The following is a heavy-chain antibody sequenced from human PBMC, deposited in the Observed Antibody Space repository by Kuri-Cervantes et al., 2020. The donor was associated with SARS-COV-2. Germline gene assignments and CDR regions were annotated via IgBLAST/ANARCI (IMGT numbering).Heavy chain of an antibody. J-gene: IGHJ6*03. Sequence: SVKVSCKASGGTFSSYAISWVRQAPGQGLEWMGRIIPIFGTANYAQKFQGRVTITADESTSTAYMELGSLRSEDTAVYYCARDGTVTTRARNYYYYMDVWGKGTTVTVSS. V-gene: IGHV1-69*13. CDR1: GGTFSSYA. CDR2: IIPIFGTA. CDR3: ARDGTVTTRARNYYYYMDV. D-gene: IGHD4-11*01.